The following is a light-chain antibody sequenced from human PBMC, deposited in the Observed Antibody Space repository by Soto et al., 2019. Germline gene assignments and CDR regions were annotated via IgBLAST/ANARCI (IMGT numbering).Light chain of an antibody. Sequence: DIQMTQSPSTLSASVGDRVTITCRASQSISSWLAWYQQKPGKAPNLLIYKATSLETGVPTRFSGSGSGTEFTLTISSLQPDDFATYYCQQYDSYGYTFGQGTKLEIK. J-gene: IGKJ2*01. CDR2: KAT. V-gene: IGKV1-5*03. CDR3: QQYDSYGYT. CDR1: QSISSW.